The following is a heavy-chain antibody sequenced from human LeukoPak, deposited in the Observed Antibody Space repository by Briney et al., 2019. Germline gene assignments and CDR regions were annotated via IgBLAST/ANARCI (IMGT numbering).Heavy chain of an antibody. CDR3: ATTHKSPSGWYYNWFDP. J-gene: IGHJ5*02. CDR1: GYTLTELS. CDR2: FDPEDGET. Sequence: ASVKVSCKVSGYTLTELSMHWVRQAPGKGLERMGGFDPEDGETIYAQKFQGRVTMTEDTSTDTAYMELSSLRSEDTAVYYCATTHKSPSGWYYNWFDPWGQGTLVTVSS. D-gene: IGHD6-19*01. V-gene: IGHV1-24*01.